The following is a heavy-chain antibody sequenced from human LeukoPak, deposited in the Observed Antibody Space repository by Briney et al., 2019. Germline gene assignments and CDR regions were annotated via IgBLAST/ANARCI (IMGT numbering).Heavy chain of an antibody. Sequence: SETLSLTCTVSGGSINSGDYYWSWIRQPPGKGLEWIGYIYYSGSTYYNPSLKSRVTISVDTSKNQFSLKLSSVTAADTAVYYCARDSGSYWFNWGQGTLVTVSS. V-gene: IGHV4-30-4*08. CDR1: GGSINSGDYY. CDR2: IYYSGST. J-gene: IGHJ4*02. D-gene: IGHD1-26*01. CDR3: ARDSGSYWFN.